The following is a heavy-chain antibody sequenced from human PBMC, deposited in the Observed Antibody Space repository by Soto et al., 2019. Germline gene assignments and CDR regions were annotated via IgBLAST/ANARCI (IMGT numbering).Heavy chain of an antibody. CDR2: INADYGNT. D-gene: IGHD5-18*01. Sequence: QAQLVQSGAEVRKPGASVKVSCKASGYTFYSHSISWVRQAPGQGLEWMGRINADYGNTQYAQKFRGRVTMTTDTXXTTVDMELTNLRSDDTAVYYCARCIQGDYYYGMDVWGQGTTVTVSS. J-gene: IGHJ6*02. V-gene: IGHV1-18*01. CDR1: GYTFYSHS. CDR3: ARCIQGDYYYGMDV.